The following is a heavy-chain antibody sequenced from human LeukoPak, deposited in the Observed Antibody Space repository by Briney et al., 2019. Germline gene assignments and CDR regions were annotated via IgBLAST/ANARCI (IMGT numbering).Heavy chain of an antibody. D-gene: IGHD2-15*01. CDR1: EFTFNSYG. J-gene: IGHJ4*02. CDR2: IRFDGSDE. Sequence: GRSLRLSCTASEFTFNSYGMHWVRQAPGKGLEWVAFIRFDGSDEHYADSVKGRFTISRDNSKNTLYLQVNSLRAEDTAVYDCAKDRRGSCNAGSCYCCDYWGRGALVTVSS. CDR3: AKDRRGSCNAGSCYCCDY. V-gene: IGHV3-30*02.